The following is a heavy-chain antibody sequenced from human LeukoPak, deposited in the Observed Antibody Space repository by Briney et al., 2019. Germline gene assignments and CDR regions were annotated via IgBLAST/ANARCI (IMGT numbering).Heavy chain of an antibody. V-gene: IGHV3-21*01. CDR1: GFTFSSYS. CDR2: ISSSSSYI. J-gene: IGHJ4*02. CDR3: ARGGASVTRYVDY. D-gene: IGHD4-17*01. Sequence: PGGSLRLSCAASGFTFSSYSMNWFRQAPGKGLEWVSSISSSSSYIYYADSVKGRFTISRDNAKNSLYLQMNSLRAEDTAVYSCARGGASVTRYVDYWGQGTLVTVSS.